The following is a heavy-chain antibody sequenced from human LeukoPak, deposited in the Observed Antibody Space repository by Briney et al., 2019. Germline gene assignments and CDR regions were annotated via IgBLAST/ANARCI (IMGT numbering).Heavy chain of an antibody. J-gene: IGHJ4*02. D-gene: IGHD2-21*02. CDR1: GYTFTSYG. Sequence: SCKASGYTFTSYGISWVRQAPGQGLEWMGVVLYDGSMQYYADSVKGRFTISRDNSKNTLYVQMNSLRGEDTAVYYCARNLYIGPGHVVVTAYFDYWGQGTLVTVSS. CDR2: VLYDGSMQ. V-gene: IGHV3-30*16. CDR3: ARNLYIGPGHVVVTAYFDY.